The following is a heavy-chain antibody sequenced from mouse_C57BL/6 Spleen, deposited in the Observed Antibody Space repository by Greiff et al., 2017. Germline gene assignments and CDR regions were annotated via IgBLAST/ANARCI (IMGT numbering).Heavy chain of an antibody. Sequence: EVHLVESGGGLVKPGGSLKLSCAASGFTFSDYGMHWVRQAPEKGLEWVAYISSGSSTIYYADTVKGRFTIARDNAKNTLVLQMTSLRSEDTAMYYCARPPTVASTGDYWGQGTSVTVSS. J-gene: IGHJ4*01. CDR2: ISSGSSTI. D-gene: IGHD1-1*01. CDR1: GFTFSDYG. V-gene: IGHV5-17*01. CDR3: ARPPTVASTGDY.